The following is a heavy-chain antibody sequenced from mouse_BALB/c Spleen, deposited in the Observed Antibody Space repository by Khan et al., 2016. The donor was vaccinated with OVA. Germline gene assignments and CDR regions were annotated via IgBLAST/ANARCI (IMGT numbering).Heavy chain of an antibody. CDR3: ASVGYNGTMDY. CDR2: INTYTGAP. Sequence: QIQLVQSGPELKKPGETVKISCKASGYTFTNYGMNWVKQAPGKGLKWMGWINTYTGAPTYADDFRGRFVFSLETSARTAYLQINNLKNEDTATDLSASVGYNGTMDYWGPGTSVTVSS. CDR1: GYTFTNYG. D-gene: IGHD2-14*01. V-gene: IGHV9-3-1*01. J-gene: IGHJ4*01.